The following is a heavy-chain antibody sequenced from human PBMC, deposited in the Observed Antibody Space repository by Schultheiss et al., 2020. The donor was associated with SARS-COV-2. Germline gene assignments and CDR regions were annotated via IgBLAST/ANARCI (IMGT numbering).Heavy chain of an antibody. CDR1: GYTFTSYG. CDR3: ARGGGWSPYDFWSGYYSWAETGYFDY. Sequence: ASVKVSCKASGYTFTSYGISWVRQAPGQGLEWMGWISAYNGNTNYAQKLQGRVTMTTDTSTSTAYMELRSLRSDDTAVYYCARGGGWSPYDFWSGYYSWAETGYFDYWGQGTLVTVSS. CDR2: ISAYNGNT. D-gene: IGHD3-3*01. J-gene: IGHJ4*02. V-gene: IGHV1-18*01.